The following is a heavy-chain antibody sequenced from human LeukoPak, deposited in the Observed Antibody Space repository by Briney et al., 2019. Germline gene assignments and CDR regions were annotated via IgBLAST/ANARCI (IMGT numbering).Heavy chain of an antibody. CDR1: CGSFSGDY. J-gene: IGHJ4*02. Sequence: SETLSLTFAVDCGSFSGDYWSSIRQPPGKGLEWIGEINHSGSTNYHPSLKSRVTISVDTSKIQFSLELSSVTAADTAVYYCARRTYYYGSGSYYSWVDYWGQGTMVTVSS. CDR2: INHSGST. D-gene: IGHD3-10*01. V-gene: IGHV4-34*01. CDR3: ARRTYYYGSGSYYSWVDY.